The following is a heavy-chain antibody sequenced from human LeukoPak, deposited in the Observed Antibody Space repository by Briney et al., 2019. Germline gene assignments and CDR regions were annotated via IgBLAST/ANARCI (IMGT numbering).Heavy chain of an antibody. CDR3: ARGSPVVIDY. CDR2: IYYSGST. D-gene: IGHD3-22*01. Sequence: SETLSLTCAVYGGSFSDYYWSWIRQPPGKGLEWIGYIYYSGSTNYNPSLKSRVTISVDTSKNQFSLKLSSVTAADTAVYYCARGSPVVIDYWGQGTLVTVSS. V-gene: IGHV4-59*01. J-gene: IGHJ4*02. CDR1: GGSFSDYY.